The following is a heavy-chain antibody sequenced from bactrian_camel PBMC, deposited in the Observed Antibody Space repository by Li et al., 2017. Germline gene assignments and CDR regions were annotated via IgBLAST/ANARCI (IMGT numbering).Heavy chain of an antibody. V-gene: IGHV3S63*01. CDR2: TNTEGSLR. J-gene: IGHJ4*01. D-gene: IGHD6*01. Sequence: VQLVESGGGSVQAGGSLKLSCRANEFSFDDSDMGWYRQAPGKEREGVTITNTEGSLRVYADSVKGRFTISRDNAKNTVDLQMNSLKPEDTAMYYCAADATLGLGGSWPIVALWSYWGQGTQVTVS. CDR1: EFSFDDSD. CDR3: AADATLGLGGSWPIVALWSY.